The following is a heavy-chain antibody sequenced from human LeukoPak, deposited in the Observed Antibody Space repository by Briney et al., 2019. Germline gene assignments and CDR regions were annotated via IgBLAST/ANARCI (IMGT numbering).Heavy chain of an antibody. CDR2: ISSNGGST. CDR3: VKADYYDTSNYYYRYFQY. CDR1: GFTFNSYV. D-gene: IGHD3-22*01. Sequence: GGSLRLSCSASGFTFNSYVMHWVRQAPGKGLEYVSAISSNGGSTYYADSVKGRFTISRDNSKNTLYLQMSSLRAEDTAVYYCVKADYYDTSNYYYRYFQYWGQGTLVTVSS. J-gene: IGHJ1*01. V-gene: IGHV3-64D*09.